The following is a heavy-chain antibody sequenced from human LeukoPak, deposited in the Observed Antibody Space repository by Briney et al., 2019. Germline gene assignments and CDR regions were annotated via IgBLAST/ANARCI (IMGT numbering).Heavy chain of an antibody. CDR3: ARGRRGCSGGSCYSSISYYYYMDV. CDR2: MNPNSGNT. Sequence: ASVTVSFKASVYTFTTYDINWVRQATGQGLEWMGWMNPNSGNTGYAQKFQGRVTMTRNTSISTAYMELSSLRSEDTAVYYCARGRRGCSGGSCYSSISYYYYMDVWGKGTTVTVSS. V-gene: IGHV1-8*01. CDR1: VYTFTTYD. D-gene: IGHD2-15*01. J-gene: IGHJ6*03.